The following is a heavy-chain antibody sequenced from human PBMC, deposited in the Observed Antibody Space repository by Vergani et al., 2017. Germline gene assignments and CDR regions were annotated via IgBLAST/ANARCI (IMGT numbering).Heavy chain of an antibody. CDR3: AKDTKRFLDQPRLY. D-gene: IGHD3-3*01. V-gene: IGHV3-23*01. Sequence: EVQLLESGGGLVQPGGSLRLSCAASGFTFSNYAMSWVRQAPGKGLEWVSAISGSGGSTYYADSVKGRFTISRDNSKNTLYLQMNSLRAEDTAVYYCAKDTKRFLDQPRLYWGQGTLVTVSS. CDR1: GFTFSNYA. CDR2: ISGSGGST. J-gene: IGHJ4*02.